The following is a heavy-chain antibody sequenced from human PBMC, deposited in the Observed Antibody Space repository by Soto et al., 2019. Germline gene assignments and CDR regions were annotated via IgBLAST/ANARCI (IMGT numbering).Heavy chain of an antibody. D-gene: IGHD5-12*01. J-gene: IGHJ6*02. V-gene: IGHV5-10-1*01. CDR1: GYSFTSYW. CDR3: AVPPRDGYPNYGMDV. Sequence: GESLKISCTGSGYSFTSYWISWVRQMPGKGLEWMGRIDPSDSYTNYSPSFQGHVTISADKSISTAYLQWSSLKASDTAMYYCAVPPRDGYPNYGMDVWGQGTTVTVSS. CDR2: IDPSDSYT.